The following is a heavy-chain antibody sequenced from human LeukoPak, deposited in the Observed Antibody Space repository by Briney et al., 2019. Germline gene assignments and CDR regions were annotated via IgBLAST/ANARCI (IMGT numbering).Heavy chain of an antibody. D-gene: IGHD1-14*01. Sequence: GGSLRLSCAASGFTVSSNYMNWVRQAPGKGLEWVSVIYSGGDTYYADSVKGRFTIYRDSSKNTLYLQMNSLRAEDTAVYYCARETCRTGCPHYYYGMDVWSQGTTVTVSS. CDR2: IYSGGDT. CDR1: GFTVSSNY. J-gene: IGHJ6*02. CDR3: ARETCRTGCPHYYYGMDV. V-gene: IGHV3-53*01.